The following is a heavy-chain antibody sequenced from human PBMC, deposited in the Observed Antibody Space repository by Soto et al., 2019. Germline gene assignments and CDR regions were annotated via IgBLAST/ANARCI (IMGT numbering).Heavy chain of an antibody. Sequence: QAQLVQSGAEVKKPGASVNISCTASGYKFSTYGITWVRQAPGQGLEWMGWISATNGNTNYAPKLQGRVTMTVDPSAGSASLGLSRLTSDDTATYFCARVGQWWNGGYCYSSHYYGMAIWGQGNPVAASS. CDR1: GYKFSTYG. CDR3: ARVGQWWNGGYCYSSHYYGMAI. V-gene: IGHV1-18*01. D-gene: IGHD2-21*02. J-gene: IGHJ6*02. CDR2: ISATNGNT.